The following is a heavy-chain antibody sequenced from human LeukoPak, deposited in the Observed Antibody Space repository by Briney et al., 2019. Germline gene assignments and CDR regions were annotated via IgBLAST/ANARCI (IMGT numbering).Heavy chain of an antibody. CDR3: ARARSGVVLLWDY. CDR1: GGSISSYY. D-gene: IGHD3-3*01. J-gene: IGHJ4*02. V-gene: IGHV4-59*01. Sequence: SETLSLTLTVSGGSISSYYWSWIRQPPGKGLEWIGYIYYSGSTNYNPSLKSRVTISVDTSKNQFSLKLSSVTAADTAVYYCARARSGVVLLWDYWGQGTLVTVSS. CDR2: IYYSGST.